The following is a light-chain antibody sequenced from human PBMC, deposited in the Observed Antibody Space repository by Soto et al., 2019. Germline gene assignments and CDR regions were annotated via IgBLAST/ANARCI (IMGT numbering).Light chain of an antibody. J-gene: IGKJ4*01. CDR2: AAS. CDR1: QDVSTW. V-gene: IGKV1-12*01. Sequence: DFQMTQSPSSVSASVGDRVTITCRASQDVSTWLAWYQQKPGKAPDLLIYAASTLQSGVPSRFSGSGSGTDFTLTILSLQPEDVATYHCQQANAFPITFGGGTKVEIK. CDR3: QQANAFPIT.